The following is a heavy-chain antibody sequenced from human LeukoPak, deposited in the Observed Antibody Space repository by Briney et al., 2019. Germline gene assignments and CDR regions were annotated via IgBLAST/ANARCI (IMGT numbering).Heavy chain of an antibody. CDR1: GYSFTSSW. D-gene: IGHD2-15*01. V-gene: IGHV5-51*01. CDR3: ARGLYCSGGSCRFDY. CDR2: IYPGDSDI. Sequence: GESLKISCVGSGYSFTSSWIGWVRQMPGKGLGWMGIIYPGDSDIRYSPSFQGQVTISADKSITTAYLQWSSLKAADTAIYYCARGLYCSGGSCRFDYWGQGTLVTVSS. J-gene: IGHJ4*02.